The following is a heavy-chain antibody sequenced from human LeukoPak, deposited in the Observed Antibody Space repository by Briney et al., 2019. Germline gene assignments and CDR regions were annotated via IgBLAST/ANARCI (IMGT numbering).Heavy chain of an antibody. Sequence: GRSLRLSCAVSGFTFQTFGIHWVRQTPGKGLEWVALISFDGSNKYYTDSVKGRFTISRDNSKNTLYLQMNSLRAEDTAVYYCARGLRWYPYYFDYWGQGTLVTVSS. V-gene: IGHV3-30*03. CDR1: GFTFQTFG. CDR3: ARGLRWYPYYFDY. D-gene: IGHD4-23*01. CDR2: ISFDGSNK. J-gene: IGHJ4*02.